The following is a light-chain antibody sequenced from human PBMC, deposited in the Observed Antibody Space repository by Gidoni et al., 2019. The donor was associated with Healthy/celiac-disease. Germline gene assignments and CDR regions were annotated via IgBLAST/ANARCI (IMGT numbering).Light chain of an antibody. CDR2: AAS. CDR1: QSISSY. Sequence: DIQMTQSPSSLSASVGDRVTITCRASQSISSYLNWYQQKPRKAPKLLIYAASSLQTGVPSRFSGSGSGTDFTLTISSLQPEDFATYYCQQSYSTPPTFGGGTK. J-gene: IGKJ4*01. CDR3: QQSYSTPPT. V-gene: IGKV1-39*01.